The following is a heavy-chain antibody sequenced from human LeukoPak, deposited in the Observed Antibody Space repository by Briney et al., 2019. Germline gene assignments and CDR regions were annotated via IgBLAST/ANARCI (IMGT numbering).Heavy chain of an antibody. J-gene: IGHJ4*02. D-gene: IGHD3-16*02. CDR3: ARGRSIYDYVWGSYRTLYYFDY. Sequence: SETLSLTCAVYGGSFSGYYWSWIRQPPGKGLEWIGEINHSGSTNYNPSLKSRVTISVDTSKNQFSLKLSSVTAADTAVYYCARGRSIYDYVWGSYRTLYYFDYWGQGTLVTVSS. CDR2: INHSGST. CDR1: GGSFSGYY. V-gene: IGHV4-34*01.